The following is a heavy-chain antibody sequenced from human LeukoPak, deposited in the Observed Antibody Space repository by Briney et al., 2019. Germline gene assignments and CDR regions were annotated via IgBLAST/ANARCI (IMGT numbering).Heavy chain of an antibody. V-gene: IGHV4-4*07. CDR2: IYTSGST. D-gene: IGHD6-13*01. J-gene: IGHJ6*03. Sequence: SETLSLTCTVSGGSISSYYWSWIRQPAGKGLEWIGRIYTSGSTNYNPSLKSRVTMSVDTSKNQFSLKLSSVTAADTAVYYCARGESSSWYISMDVWGKGTTVTVSS. CDR3: ARGESSSWYISMDV. CDR1: GGSISSYY.